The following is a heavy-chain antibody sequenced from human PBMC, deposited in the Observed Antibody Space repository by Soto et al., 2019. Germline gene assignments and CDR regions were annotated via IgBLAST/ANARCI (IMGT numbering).Heavy chain of an antibody. CDR2: INTDGSGT. J-gene: IGHJ4*02. CDR3: ARDMSGYEPAYYFDY. D-gene: IGHD5-12*01. Sequence: PGGSLRLSCAASGFTSSYFHWVRQPPGKGMVWVSRINTDGSGTTYADAVKGRFTISRDNAKNMVYLQMNSLRAEDTAVYYCARDMSGYEPAYYFDYWGQGTLVTVSS. CDR1: GFTSSYF. V-gene: IGHV3-74*01.